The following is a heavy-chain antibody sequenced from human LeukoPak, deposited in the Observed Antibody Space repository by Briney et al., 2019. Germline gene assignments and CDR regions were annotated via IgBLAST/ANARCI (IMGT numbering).Heavy chain of an antibody. Sequence: SETLSLTFAVYGESFSGYYWSWIRQPPGKGLEWIGEINHSGSTNYNPSLKSRVTISVDTSKNQFSLKLSSVTAADTAVYYCARGIAARYHWFDPWGQGTLVTVSS. V-gene: IGHV4-34*01. CDR2: INHSGST. CDR3: ARGIAARYHWFDP. D-gene: IGHD6-6*01. CDR1: GESFSGYY. J-gene: IGHJ5*02.